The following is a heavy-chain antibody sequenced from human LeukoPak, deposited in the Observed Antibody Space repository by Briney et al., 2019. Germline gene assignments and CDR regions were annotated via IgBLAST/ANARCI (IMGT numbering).Heavy chain of an antibody. CDR1: GFTVSSNY. V-gene: IGHV3-53*01. Sequence: GGSLRLSCAASGFTVSSNYMSWVRQAPGKGLEWVSVIYSGGSTYYADSVKGRFTISRDNSKNTLYLQMNSLRAEDTAVYYCARDQRGRGSGYDYWGQGTLVTVSS. CDR3: ARDQRGRGSGYDY. D-gene: IGHD6-25*01. CDR2: IYSGGST. J-gene: IGHJ4*02.